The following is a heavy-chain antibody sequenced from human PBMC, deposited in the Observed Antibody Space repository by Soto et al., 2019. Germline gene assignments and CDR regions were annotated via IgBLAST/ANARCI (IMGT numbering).Heavy chain of an antibody. CDR2: INSDGSST. CDR1: GFTFSSYW. J-gene: IGHJ6*02. CDR3: ARRPTASALDV. Sequence: GGSLSLSCAASGFTFSSYWMHWVRQAPGKGLVWVSRINSDGSSTSYADSVKGRFTISRDNAKNTLYLQMNSLRAEDTAVYYCARRPTASALDVWGQGTTVTVSS. V-gene: IGHV3-74*01.